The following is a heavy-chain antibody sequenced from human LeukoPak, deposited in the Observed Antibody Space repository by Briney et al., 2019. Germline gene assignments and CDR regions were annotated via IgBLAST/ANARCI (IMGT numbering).Heavy chain of an antibody. CDR3: ARSSRELRGYAPWELMPPFDY. CDR1: GGSFSGYY. J-gene: IGHJ4*02. Sequence: SETLSLTCAVYGGSFSGYYWSWIRQPPGKGLEWIGEINHSGSTNYNPSLKSRVTISVDTSKNQFSLKLSSVTAADTAVYYCARSSRELRGYAPWELMPPFDYWGQGTLVTVSS. V-gene: IGHV4-34*01. D-gene: IGHD1-7*01. CDR2: INHSGST.